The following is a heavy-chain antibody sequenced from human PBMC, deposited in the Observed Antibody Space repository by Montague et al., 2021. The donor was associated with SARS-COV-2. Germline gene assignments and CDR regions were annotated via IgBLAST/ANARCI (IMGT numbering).Heavy chain of an antibody. CDR3: VRESRYWLHGDCYYYYNGMDV. V-gene: IGHV3-48*04. CDR2: ISSDSSVM. CDR1: GFTFTTHA. D-gene: IGHD2-21*01. Sequence: SLRLSCAASGFTFTTHAMNWVRQAPGKGLEWVSSISSDSSVMRYVDSVKGRFTISRDNAKNSLYLQMNSLRAVDTAVYFCVRESRYWLHGDCYYYYNGMDVWGQGTSVTVAS. J-gene: IGHJ6*02.